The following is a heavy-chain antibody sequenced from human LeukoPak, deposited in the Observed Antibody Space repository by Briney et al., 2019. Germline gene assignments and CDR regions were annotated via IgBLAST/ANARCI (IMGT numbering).Heavy chain of an antibody. CDR2: ITGNGGTT. V-gene: IGHV3-23*01. CDR1: GFTFSNYG. Sequence: GGSLRLSCAASGFTFSNYGMNWVRQAPGKGLEWVSGITGNGGTTYYADSVKGRFTISRDNSKNTLYLQMNSLRAEDTAVYYCARDTRGIQLFGYSWFDPWGQGTLVTVSS. J-gene: IGHJ5*02. CDR3: ARDTRGIQLFGYSWFDP. D-gene: IGHD5-18*01.